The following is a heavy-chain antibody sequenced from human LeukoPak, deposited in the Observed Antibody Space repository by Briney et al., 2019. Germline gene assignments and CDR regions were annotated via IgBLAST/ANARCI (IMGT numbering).Heavy chain of an antibody. CDR3: ANWIRGYSSSWYPHDAFDI. CDR2: ISGSGGST. D-gene: IGHD6-13*01. Sequence: PGGSLRLSCAASGFTFSSYGMSWVRQAPGKGLEWVSAISGSGGSTYYADSVKGRFTISRDNSKNTLYLQMNSLRAEDTAVYYCANWIRGYSSSWYPHDAFDIWGQGTMVTVSS. CDR1: GFTFSSYG. V-gene: IGHV3-23*01. J-gene: IGHJ3*02.